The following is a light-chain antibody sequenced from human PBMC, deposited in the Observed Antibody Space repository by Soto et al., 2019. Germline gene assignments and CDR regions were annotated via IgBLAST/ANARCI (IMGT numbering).Light chain of an antibody. V-gene: IGLV1-44*01. CDR1: SSNIGGNT. Sequence: QSVLTQPPSASGTPGQRVTMSCSGSSSNIGGNTVNWYQHLPGTAPKLLIYSNSQRPSGIPDRFSGSKSGTSASLAISGLQSYDEAEYYCAAWDDSLNGPVFGGGTKLTVL. CDR2: SNS. J-gene: IGLJ3*02. CDR3: AAWDDSLNGPV.